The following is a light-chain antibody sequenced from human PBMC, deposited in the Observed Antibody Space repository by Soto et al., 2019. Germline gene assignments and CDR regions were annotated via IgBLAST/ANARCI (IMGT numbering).Light chain of an antibody. J-gene: IGKJ1*01. CDR2: RAS. CDR1: QTISNF. CDR3: QQYKSYPWT. V-gene: IGKV1-5*03. Sequence: DIQMTQSPSTLAAFVGDSVAITCRASQTISNFFTWYQQKPGKAPKLLFYRASNLEGGVPSRFSGRGSGTEFTLTIHRLQPDDSATYYFQQYKSYPWTFGQGTKVEIK.